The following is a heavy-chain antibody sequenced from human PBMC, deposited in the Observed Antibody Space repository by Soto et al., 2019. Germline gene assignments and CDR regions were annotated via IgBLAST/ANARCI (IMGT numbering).Heavy chain of an antibody. D-gene: IGHD1-1*01. CDR2: IWYDGSNK. J-gene: IGHJ6*02. CDR3: AREGTDNYYYGMDV. Sequence: QVQLVESGGGVVQPGRSLRLSCAASGFTFSSYGMHWVRQAPGKGLEWVAVIWYDGSNKYYADSVKGRFTISRDNSKNTLYLQMNSLRAEDTAVYYCAREGTDNYYYGMDVWGQGTTVTVSS. V-gene: IGHV3-33*01. CDR1: GFTFSSYG.